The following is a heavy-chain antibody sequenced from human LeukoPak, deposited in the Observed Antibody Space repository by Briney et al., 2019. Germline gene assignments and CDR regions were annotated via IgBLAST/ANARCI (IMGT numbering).Heavy chain of an antibody. D-gene: IGHD5-12*01. CDR3: ARDRSGYADWFDP. Sequence: PSETLSLTCAVYGGSFSGYYWSWIRQPPGKWLEWIGEINHSGSTNYNPSLKSRVTISVDTSKNQFSLKLSSVTAADTAVYYCARDRSGYADWFDPWGQGTLVTVSS. CDR1: GGSFSGYY. J-gene: IGHJ5*02. V-gene: IGHV4-34*01. CDR2: INHSGST.